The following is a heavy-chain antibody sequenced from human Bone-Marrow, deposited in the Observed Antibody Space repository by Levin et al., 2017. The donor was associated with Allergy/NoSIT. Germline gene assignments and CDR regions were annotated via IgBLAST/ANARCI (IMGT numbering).Heavy chain of an antibody. J-gene: IGHJ4*02. Sequence: TGGSLLLSFSSSFFLFLLLFLLFFLPSPFPFFSFVSIVYSGGTTHYADSVKGRFTISRDDSKNTVYLQMNSLRAEDTAVYYCARAPTITTNYDYWGQGTLVTVSS. CDR2: VYSGGTT. D-gene: IGHD4-11*01. CDR3: ARAPTITTNYDY. V-gene: IGHV3-66*01. CDR1: FFLFLLLF.